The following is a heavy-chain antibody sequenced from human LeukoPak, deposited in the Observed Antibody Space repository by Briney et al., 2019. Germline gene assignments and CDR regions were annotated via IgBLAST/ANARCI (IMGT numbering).Heavy chain of an antibody. CDR2: IYYSGST. D-gene: IGHD3-10*01. CDR3: ARDRDRGRCWSDP. Sequence: SQTLSLTCTVSGGSISSGRYYWSWIRQHPGKGLEWIGYIYYSGSTYYNPSLKSRVTISVDTSKNQFSLKLSSVTAADTAVYYCARDRDRGRCWSDPWGQGTLVTVSS. V-gene: IGHV4-31*03. J-gene: IGHJ5*02. CDR1: GGSISSGRYY.